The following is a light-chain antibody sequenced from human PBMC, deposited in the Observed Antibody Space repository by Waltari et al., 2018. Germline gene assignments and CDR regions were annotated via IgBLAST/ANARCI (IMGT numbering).Light chain of an antibody. CDR3: CSYAGSSMV. CDR2: EVS. V-gene: IGLV2-23*02. Sequence: QSALTQPASVSGSPGQSITISCTGTSSDVGSYNLVSWHQQHPGQAPKLMIYEVSKRPSGVSNRFSGSKSGNTASLTISGLQAEDEADYYCCSYAGSSMVFGGGTKLTVL. CDR1: SSDVGSYNL. J-gene: IGLJ2*01.